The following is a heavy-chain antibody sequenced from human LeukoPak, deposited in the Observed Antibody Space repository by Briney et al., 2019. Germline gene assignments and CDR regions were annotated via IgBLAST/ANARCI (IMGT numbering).Heavy chain of an antibody. J-gene: IGHJ5*02. V-gene: IGHV1-18*01. CDR3: ARGVNYYDSSGYYYQGRFDP. CDR1: GYTFTSYG. D-gene: IGHD3-22*01. CDR2: ISAYNDNT. Sequence: ASVKVSCKASGYTFTSYGISWVRQAPGQGLEWMGWISAYNDNTNYAQKLQGRVTMTTDTSTSTAYMELRSLRSDDTAVYYCARGVNYYDSSGYYYQGRFDPWGQGTLVTVSS.